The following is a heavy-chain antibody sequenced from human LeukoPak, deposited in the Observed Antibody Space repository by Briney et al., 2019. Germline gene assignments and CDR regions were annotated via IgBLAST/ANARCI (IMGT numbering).Heavy chain of an antibody. V-gene: IGHV3-30-3*01. CDR1: GFTFSSYS. Sequence: GRSLRLSCAASGFTFSSYSMHWVRQAPGKGLEWVALISYDGTNKFYADSVRGRFTISRDNSKNTLYLQISSLRAEDTAMYYCAKDHSKIQPFDYWGQGTLVTVSS. CDR3: AKDHSKIQPFDY. CDR2: ISYDGTNK. J-gene: IGHJ4*02. D-gene: IGHD5-18*01.